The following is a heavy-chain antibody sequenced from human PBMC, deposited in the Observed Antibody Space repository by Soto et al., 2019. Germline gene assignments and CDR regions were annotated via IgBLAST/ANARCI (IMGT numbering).Heavy chain of an antibody. CDR2: ISYDGSNK. V-gene: IGHV3-30*18. D-gene: IGHD3-22*01. J-gene: IGHJ4*02. Sequence: QVQLVESGGGVVQPGSSLRLSCAASGFTFSSYGMHWVRQAPGKGLEWVAVISYDGSNKYYADSVKGRFTISRDNSKNTLYLQMNSLRAEDTAVYYCAKGGVVITPAAFDYWGQGTLVTVSS. CDR3: AKGGVVITPAAFDY. CDR1: GFTFSSYG.